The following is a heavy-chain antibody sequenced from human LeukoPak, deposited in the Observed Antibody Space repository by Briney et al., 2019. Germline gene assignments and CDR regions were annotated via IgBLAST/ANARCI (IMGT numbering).Heavy chain of an antibody. J-gene: IGHJ6*03. CDR3: GSSSPSYYYYYYMDV. CDR1: GGTFSSYA. CDR2: IIPIFGTA. D-gene: IGHD6-6*01. V-gene: IGHV1-69*06. Sequence: ASVKVSCKASGGTFSSYAISWVRQAPGQGLEWMGGIIPIFGTANYAQKFQGRVTITADKSTSTAYTELSSLRSEDTAVYYCGSSSPSYYYYYYMDVWGKGTTVTVSS.